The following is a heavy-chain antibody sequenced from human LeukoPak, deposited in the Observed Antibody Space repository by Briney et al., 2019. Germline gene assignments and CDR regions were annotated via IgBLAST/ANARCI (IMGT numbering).Heavy chain of an antibody. V-gene: IGHV4-59*01. J-gene: IGHJ4*02. CDR1: GGSISSYY. Sequence: SETLSLTCTVSGGSISSYYWSWIQQPPGKGLEWIGYTHYSGSTKYNPSLKSRLTMSLDTSKNQFSLRLSSVTAADTAVYFCARGAAGTGAADYWGQGTLVTVSS. CDR2: THYSGST. CDR3: ARGAAGTGAADY. D-gene: IGHD6-13*01.